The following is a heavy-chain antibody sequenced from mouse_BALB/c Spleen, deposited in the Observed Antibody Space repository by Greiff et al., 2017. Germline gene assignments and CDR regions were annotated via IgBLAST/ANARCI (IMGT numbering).Heavy chain of an antibody. CDR3: ASYDYEGAY. J-gene: IGHJ3*01. Sequence: EVQLQQSGAELVKPGASVKLSCTASGFNIKDTYMHWVKQRPEQGLEWIGRIDPANGNTKYDPKFQGKATITADTSSNTAYLKLSSLTSEDTAVYYCASYDYEGAYWGQGTLVTVSA. CDR2: IDPANGNT. V-gene: IGHV14-3*02. D-gene: IGHD2-4*01. CDR1: GFNIKDTY.